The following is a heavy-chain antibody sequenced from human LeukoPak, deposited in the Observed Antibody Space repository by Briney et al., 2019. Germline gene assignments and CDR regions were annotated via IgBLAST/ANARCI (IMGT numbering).Heavy chain of an antibody. D-gene: IGHD3-22*01. J-gene: IGHJ6*03. CDR3: ARDSVIVSRPGGFYYYYYMDV. CDR1: GFTFDTYW. CDR2: IKQDGSEK. Sequence: PGGSLRLSCAASGFTFDTYWMSWVRQAPGKGLEWVANIKQDGSEKDYVDSVKGRFTISRDNAKNSLYLQMNSLRAEDTGVYYCARDSVIVSRPGGFYYYYYMDVWGKGTTVTVSS. V-gene: IGHV3-7*01.